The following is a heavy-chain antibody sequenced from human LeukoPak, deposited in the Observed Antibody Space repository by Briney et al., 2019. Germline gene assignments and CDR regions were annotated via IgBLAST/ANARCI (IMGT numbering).Heavy chain of an antibody. CDR2: IYYSGST. V-gene: IGHV4-59*12. CDR1: GGSISSYY. CDR3: ARADFWSGLYYFDY. Sequence: PSETLSLTCTVSGGSISSYYWSWIRQPPGKGLEWIGYIYYSGSTNYNPSLKSRVTMSVDTSKNQFSLKLSSVTAADTAVYYCARADFWSGLYYFDYWGQGTLVTVSP. D-gene: IGHD3-3*01. J-gene: IGHJ4*02.